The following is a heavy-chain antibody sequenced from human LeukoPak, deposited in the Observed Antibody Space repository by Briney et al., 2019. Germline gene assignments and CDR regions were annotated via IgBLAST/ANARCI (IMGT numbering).Heavy chain of an antibody. J-gene: IGHJ4*02. CDR2: ISYDGSNK. CDR3: ARDLYCSGGSCGFDY. Sequence: GGSLRLSCAASGFTFSSYAMLWVRQAPGKGLEWVAVISYDGSNKYYADSVKGRFTISRDNSKNTLYLQMNSLRAEDTAVYYCARDLYCSGGSCGFDYWGQGTLVTVSS. V-gene: IGHV3-30-3*01. D-gene: IGHD2-15*01. CDR1: GFTFSSYA.